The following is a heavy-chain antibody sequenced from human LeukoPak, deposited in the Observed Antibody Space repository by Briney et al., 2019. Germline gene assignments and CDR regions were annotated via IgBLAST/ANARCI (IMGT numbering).Heavy chain of an antibody. J-gene: IGHJ4*02. CDR3: ARSPTVIRPLDY. D-gene: IGHD4-11*01. V-gene: IGHV1-2*02. CDR1: GYTFTGYY. Sequence: ASVKVSCKASGYTFTGYYMHWVRQAPGQGLEWMGWINPNSGGTNYAQKFQGRVTMTRDTSISTAYMELSRPRSDDTAVYYCARSPTVIRPLDYWGQGTLVTVSS. CDR2: INPNSGGT.